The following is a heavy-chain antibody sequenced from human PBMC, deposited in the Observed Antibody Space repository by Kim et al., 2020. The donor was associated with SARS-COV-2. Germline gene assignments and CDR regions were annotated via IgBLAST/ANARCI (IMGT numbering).Heavy chain of an antibody. J-gene: IGHJ6*02. Sequence: ASVKVSCKASGYTFTGYYMHWVRQAPGQGLEWMGWINPNSGGTNYAQKFQGWVTMTRDTSISTAYMELSRLRSDDTAVYYCARDRWRFYYGSGSLMLGNYYYYGMDVWGQGTTVTVSS. D-gene: IGHD3-10*01. CDR2: INPNSGGT. CDR1: GYTFTGYY. CDR3: ARDRWRFYYGSGSLMLGNYYYYGMDV. V-gene: IGHV1-2*04.